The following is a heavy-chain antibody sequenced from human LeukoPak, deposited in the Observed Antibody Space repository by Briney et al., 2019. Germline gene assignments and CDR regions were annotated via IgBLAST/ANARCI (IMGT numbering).Heavy chain of an antibody. CDR1: GFTFSNAW. D-gene: IGHD3-3*01. CDR3: TTVPHGYYDFWSGYYLDY. V-gene: IGHV3-15*01. CDR2: IKSKTDGGTT. J-gene: IGHJ4*02. Sequence: GGSLGLSCAASGFTFSNAWMSWVRQAPGKGLEWVGRIKSKTDGGTTDYAAPVKGRFTISRDDSKNTLYLQMNSLKTEDTAVYYCTTVPHGYYDFWSGYYLDYWGQGTLVTVSS.